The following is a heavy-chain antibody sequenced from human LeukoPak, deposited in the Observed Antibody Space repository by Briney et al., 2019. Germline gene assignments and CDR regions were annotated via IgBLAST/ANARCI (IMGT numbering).Heavy chain of an antibody. J-gene: IGHJ4*02. Sequence: GGSLRLSCAASGFTFSNHGMNWVRQAPGTGLEWVSGISPSGDITYYADSVKGRFTISRDNAKNSLSLQMNSLRAEDTAVYYCARELGKYRRILGRDSQWLAVSGFDNWGQGILVTVSS. D-gene: IGHD6-19*01. CDR3: ARELGKYRRILGRDSQWLAVSGFDN. CDR1: GFTFSNHG. V-gene: IGHV3-21*01. CDR2: ISPSGDIT.